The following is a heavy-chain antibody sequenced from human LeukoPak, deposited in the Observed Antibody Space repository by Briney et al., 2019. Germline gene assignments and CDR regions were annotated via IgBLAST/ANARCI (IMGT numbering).Heavy chain of an antibody. CDR2: INHSGST. V-gene: IGHV4-34*01. D-gene: IGHD6-13*01. CDR1: GGSFSGYY. J-gene: IGHJ5*02. CDR3: ARDQGFNSSSWYNWFDP. Sequence: SETLSLTCAVYGGSFSGYYWSWIRQPPGKGLEWIGEINHSGSTNYNPSLKSRVTIPVDTSKNQFSLKLSSVTAADTAVYYCARDQGFNSSSWYNWFDPWGQGTLVTVSS.